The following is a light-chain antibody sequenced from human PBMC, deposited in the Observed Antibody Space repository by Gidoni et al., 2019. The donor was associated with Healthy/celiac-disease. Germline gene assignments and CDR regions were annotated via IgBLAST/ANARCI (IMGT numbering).Light chain of an antibody. V-gene: IGKV3-20*01. J-gene: IGKJ1*01. CDR3: QQYGSSPTWT. CDR1: QSVSSSY. Sequence: EIVLTQSPGTLSLSPGERATLSCRASQSVSSSYLAWYQQKPGQAPRLLIYGASSRATGIPDRFSGSGSGTDFTLTISRLEPEDFALYYCQQYGSSPTWTFXXXTKVEIK. CDR2: GAS.